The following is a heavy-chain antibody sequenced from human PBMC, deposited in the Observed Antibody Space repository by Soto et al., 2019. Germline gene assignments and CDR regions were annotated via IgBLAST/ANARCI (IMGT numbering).Heavy chain of an antibody. D-gene: IGHD2-8*01. V-gene: IGHV4-39*01. Sequence: KPSETLSLTCTVSGGSISSSSYYWGWIRQPPGKGLEWIGSIYYSGSTYYNPSLKSRVTISVDTSKNQFSLKLSSVTAADTAVYYCARQGDIVLMVSRYYFDYWGQGTLVTVSS. CDR3: ARQGDIVLMVSRYYFDY. J-gene: IGHJ4*02. CDR2: IYYSGST. CDR1: GGSISSSSYY.